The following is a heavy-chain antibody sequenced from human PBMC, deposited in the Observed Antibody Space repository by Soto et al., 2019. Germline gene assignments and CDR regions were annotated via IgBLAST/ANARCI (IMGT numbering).Heavy chain of an antibody. J-gene: IGHJ4*02. CDR3: ARDVEMATITRFDY. CDR2: IWYDGSNK. V-gene: IGHV3-33*01. CDR1: EFTFSSYG. D-gene: IGHD5-12*01. Sequence: SLRLSCAASEFTFSSYGMHWVRQAPGKGLEWVAVIWYDGSNKYYADSVKGRFTISRDNSKNTLYLQMNSLRAEDTAVYYCARDVEMATITRFDYWGQGTLVTVSS.